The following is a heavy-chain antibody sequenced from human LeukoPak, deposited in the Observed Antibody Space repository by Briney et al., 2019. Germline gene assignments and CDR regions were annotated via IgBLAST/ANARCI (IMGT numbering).Heavy chain of an antibody. CDR3: ARDWIDRGTFDP. CDR1: GFTFSSYY. CDR2: IKSDGSVT. Sequence: RSGGSLRLSCAASGFTFSSYYMHWVRQAPGKGLVWVSRIKSDGSVTGYADSVKGRFAISRDNAKNTMYLQMNSLRAEDTAVYYCARDWIDRGTFDPWGQGTLVTVSS. D-gene: IGHD2-2*03. J-gene: IGHJ5*02. V-gene: IGHV3-74*01.